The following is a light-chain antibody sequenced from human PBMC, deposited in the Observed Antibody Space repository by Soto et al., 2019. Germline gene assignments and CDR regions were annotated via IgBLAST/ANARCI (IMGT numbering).Light chain of an antibody. Sequence: QLVLTQSPSASASLGASVKLTCTLSSGHSSYAIAWHQQQPEKGPRYLMKLNSDGSHSKGDGSPDRVSGSSSGAERYLTISSLQSEDEADYYCQTLGTGIQVFGGGTKVTIL. V-gene: IGLV4-69*01. CDR3: QTLGTGIQV. J-gene: IGLJ3*02. CDR2: LNSDGSH. CDR1: SGHSSYA.